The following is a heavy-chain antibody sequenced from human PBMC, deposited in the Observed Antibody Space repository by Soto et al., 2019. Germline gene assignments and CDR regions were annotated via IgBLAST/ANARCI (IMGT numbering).Heavy chain of an antibody. CDR2: IYYSGST. Sequence: SETLSLTCTVSGGSVSSGSYYWSWIRQPPGKGLEWIGYIYYSGSTNYNPSLKSRVTISVDTSKNQFSLKLSSVTAADTAVYYCARESITGNWFDPWGQGTLVTVSS. V-gene: IGHV4-61*01. CDR1: GGSVSSGSYY. D-gene: IGHD1-20*01. J-gene: IGHJ5*02. CDR3: ARESITGNWFDP.